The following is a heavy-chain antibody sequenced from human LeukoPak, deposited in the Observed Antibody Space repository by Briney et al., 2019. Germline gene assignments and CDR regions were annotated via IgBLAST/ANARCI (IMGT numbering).Heavy chain of an antibody. CDR1: GYIFTAYY. Sequence: GASVKVSCKASGYIFTAYYIHWVRQAPGQGPEWMGWINPNSGGTNYAQKFQGRVTMTRDTSISTAYMELSRLRSDDTAVYYCARDRPGGIAAASTRMYNWFDPWGQGTLVTVSS. D-gene: IGHD6-13*01. V-gene: IGHV1-2*02. CDR3: ARDRPGGIAAASTRMYNWFDP. CDR2: INPNSGGT. J-gene: IGHJ5*02.